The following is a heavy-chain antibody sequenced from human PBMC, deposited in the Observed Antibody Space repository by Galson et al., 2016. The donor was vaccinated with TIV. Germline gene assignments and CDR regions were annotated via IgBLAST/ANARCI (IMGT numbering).Heavy chain of an antibody. V-gene: IGHV4-38-2*01. Sequence: SETLSLTCGVSGYSISSGFYWAWIRQPPGKGLEWMGTVYHGGRSYYAPSRTGGVSISIDTSKNQFSVILTSVTASDTAVYYCARGTGFSYGYYYWGQGALVTVSS. D-gene: IGHD5-18*01. CDR3: ARGTGFSYGYYY. CDR2: VYHGGRS. CDR1: GYSISSGFY. J-gene: IGHJ4*02.